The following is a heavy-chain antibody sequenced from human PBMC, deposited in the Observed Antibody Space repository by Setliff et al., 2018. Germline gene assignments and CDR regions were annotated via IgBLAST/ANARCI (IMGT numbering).Heavy chain of an antibody. CDR2: ISSDGDRDT. CDR3: VRDGAGAFDY. Sequence: GGSLRLSCAASGLTFSSDAMTWVRQTPGKGLEWGSVISSDGDRDTFYTDSVKGRFTIFRDSSKNTLYLQMTSLRAEDTAVYYCVRDGAGAFDYWGQGALVTVSS. D-gene: IGHD1-26*01. CDR1: GLTFSSDA. V-gene: IGHV3-23*03. J-gene: IGHJ4*02.